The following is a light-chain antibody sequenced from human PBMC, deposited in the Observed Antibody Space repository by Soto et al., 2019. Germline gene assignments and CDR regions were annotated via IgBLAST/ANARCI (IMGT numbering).Light chain of an antibody. J-gene: IGKJ4*01. CDR3: QWSDSY. CDR2: DAS. V-gene: IGKV1-5*01. Sequence: DMPMVQSPSTLSASVGDRVTITCRSPQSSSTWLAWYQQKPGKAPKVLIYDASTLKSGVPSRFSGSGFGTEFTLTISSLQPDYSEISYYQWSDSYFGGGTKLYVK. CDR1: QSSSTW.